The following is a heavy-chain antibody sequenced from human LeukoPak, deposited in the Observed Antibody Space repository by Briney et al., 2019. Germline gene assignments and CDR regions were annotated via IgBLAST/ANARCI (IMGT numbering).Heavy chain of an antibody. CDR2: ISGSGGST. CDR1: GFTFGSYT. V-gene: IGHV3-23*01. CDR3: AGLPGGAFDI. Sequence: GSLRLSCAASGFTFGSYTMSWVRQAPGKGLEWVSAISGSGGSTYYADSVKGRFTISRDNSKNTLYLQMNSLRAEDTAVYYCAGLPGGAFDIWGQGTMVTVSS. D-gene: IGHD5-18*01. J-gene: IGHJ3*02.